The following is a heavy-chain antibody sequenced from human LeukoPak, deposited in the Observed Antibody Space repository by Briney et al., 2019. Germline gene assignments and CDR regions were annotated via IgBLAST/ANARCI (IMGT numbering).Heavy chain of an antibody. CDR1: GYTFTGYY. Sequence: ASVKVSCKASGYTFTGYYMHWVRQAPGQGLEWRGWINPNSGGTNYAQKFQGRVTMTRDTSISTAYMELSRLRSDDTAVYYCARGIQLWLHQYYYYGMDVWGQGTTVTVSS. V-gene: IGHV1-2*02. D-gene: IGHD5-18*01. CDR2: INPNSGGT. J-gene: IGHJ6*02. CDR3: ARGIQLWLHQYYYYGMDV.